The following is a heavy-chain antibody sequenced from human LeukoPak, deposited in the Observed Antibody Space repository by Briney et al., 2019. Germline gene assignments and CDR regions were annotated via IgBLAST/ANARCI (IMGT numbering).Heavy chain of an antibody. D-gene: IGHD3-16*01. V-gene: IGHV3-23*03. CDR1: GFSFGCFA. CDR2: VYAGGNTP. Sequence: GESLRLSCAGSGFSFGCFAMAWVRQAPGRGLDWVSGVYAGGNTPDYPDSVRGRFTASRDNSKSTLYLQMNSLRVEDTAVYYCAKDLTFGDGRWEFDAWGQGTLVTVSS. CDR3: AKDLTFGDGRWEFDA. J-gene: IGHJ5*02.